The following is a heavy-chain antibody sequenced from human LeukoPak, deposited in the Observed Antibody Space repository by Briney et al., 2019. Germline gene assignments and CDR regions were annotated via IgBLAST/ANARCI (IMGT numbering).Heavy chain of an antibody. V-gene: IGHV4-34*01. CDR2: INHSGST. J-gene: IGHJ4*02. D-gene: IGHD5-18*01. CDR3: ARRTAMVTHY. Sequence: SETLSLTCAVYGGSFSGYYWSWIRQPPGKGLEWIGEINHSGSTNYNPSLKSRVTISVDTSKNQFSLKLSSVTAADTAVYYCARRTAMVTHYWGQGTLVTVSS. CDR1: GGSFSGYY.